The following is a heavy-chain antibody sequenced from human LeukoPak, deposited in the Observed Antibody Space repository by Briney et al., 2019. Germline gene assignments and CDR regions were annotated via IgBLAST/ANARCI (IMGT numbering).Heavy chain of an antibody. CDR1: GFSFSNYA. Sequence: GGSLRLSCVSSGFSFSNYAMSWVRQAPGKGLEWVSSISGSGGSTHYADSVKGRFTISRDKTKNTLYLQMNSLRAEDTAVYYCAKDQNYFDYWGQGTLVTVSS. CDR3: AKDQNYFDY. J-gene: IGHJ4*02. V-gene: IGHV3-23*01. CDR2: ISGSGGST.